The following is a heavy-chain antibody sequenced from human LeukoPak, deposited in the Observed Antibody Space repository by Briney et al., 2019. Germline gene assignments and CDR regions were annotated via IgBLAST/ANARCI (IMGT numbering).Heavy chain of an antibody. J-gene: IGHJ5*02. D-gene: IGHD3-22*01. CDR1: GYTFTGYY. CDR2: INPNSGGT. V-gene: IGHV1-2*02. CDR3: AKDSSGYYYVSWFDP. Sequence: GASVKVSCKASGYTFTGYYMHWVRQAPGQGLEWMGWINPNSGGTNYAQKFQGRVTMTRDTSISTAYMELSRLRSDDTAVYYCAKDSSGYYYVSWFDPWGQGTLVTVSS.